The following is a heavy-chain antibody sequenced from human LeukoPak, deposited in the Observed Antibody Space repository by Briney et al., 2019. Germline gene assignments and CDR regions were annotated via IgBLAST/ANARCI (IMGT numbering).Heavy chain of an antibody. J-gene: IGHJ3*02. V-gene: IGHV3-9*01. CDR1: GFTFDDYA. D-gene: IGHD5-24*01. CDR3: AREDGYTSPAMMSAFDI. CDR2: ISWNSGSI. Sequence: GGSLRLSRAASGFTFDDYAMHWVRQAPGKGLEWVSGISWNSGSIGYADSVKGRFTISRDNAKNSLYLQMNSLRAEDTALYYCAREDGYTSPAMMSAFDIWGQGTMVTVSS.